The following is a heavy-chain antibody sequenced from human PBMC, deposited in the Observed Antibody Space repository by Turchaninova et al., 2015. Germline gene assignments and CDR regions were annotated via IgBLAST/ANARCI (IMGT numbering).Heavy chain of an antibody. CDR3: ARGPTGDYGRCYFDY. J-gene: IGHJ4*02. CDR2: LNHSGST. Sequence: QVQLQQWGAGLLKPSETLSLTCAVYGGSFSGYYWSWIRQPPGKGLEWFGELNHSGSTNDNPSLQSRVTMSVESSKQQFSLKLSSVAAADTAVYYCARGPTGDYGRCYFDYWGQGTLVTVSS. V-gene: IGHV4-34*01. CDR1: GGSFSGYY. D-gene: IGHD4-17*01.